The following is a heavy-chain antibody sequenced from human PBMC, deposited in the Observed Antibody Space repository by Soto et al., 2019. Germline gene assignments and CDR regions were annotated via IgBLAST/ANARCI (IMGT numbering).Heavy chain of an antibody. J-gene: IGHJ4*02. CDR2: ISPYNGNT. CDR3: ATQIDTVMVFRD. Sequence: QVQLVQSGAEVKKPGASVKVSCKASDKTFLSYGISWVRQCPGQGLEWMGWISPYNGNTNYAQKLQGRVTMTTDTSTSTAYMELRSLRSDDTAVYYCATQIDTVMVFRDWGQGTLVTVSS. CDR1: DKTFLSYG. D-gene: IGHD5-18*01. V-gene: IGHV1-18*01.